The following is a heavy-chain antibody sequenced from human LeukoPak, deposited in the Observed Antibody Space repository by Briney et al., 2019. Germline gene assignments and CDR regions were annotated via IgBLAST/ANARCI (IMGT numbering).Heavy chain of an antibody. V-gene: IGHV4-39*07. Sequence: PSETLSLTCTVSGGSISSSSYYWGWIRQPPGKGLEWIGSIYYSGSTYYNPSLKSRVTISVDTSKNQFSLRLSSVTAADTAVYYCARAERPRYWFDPWGQGTLVTVSS. D-gene: IGHD1-1*01. CDR1: GGSISSSSYY. CDR3: ARAERPRYWFDP. J-gene: IGHJ5*02. CDR2: IYYSGST.